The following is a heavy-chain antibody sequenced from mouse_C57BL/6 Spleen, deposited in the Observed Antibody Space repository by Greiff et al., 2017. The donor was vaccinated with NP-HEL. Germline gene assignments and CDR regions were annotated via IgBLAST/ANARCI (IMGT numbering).Heavy chain of an antibody. Sequence: EVKLLESGPGLVKPSQSLSLTCSVTGYSITSGYYWNWIRQFPGNKLEWMGYISYDGSNNYNPSLKNRISITRDTSKNQFFLKLNSVTTEDTATYYCARDGSNYGGYCDVWGTGTTVTVSS. CDR2: ISYDGSN. D-gene: IGHD2-5*01. V-gene: IGHV3-6*01. J-gene: IGHJ1*03. CDR3: ARDGSNYGGYCDV. CDR1: GYSITSGYY.